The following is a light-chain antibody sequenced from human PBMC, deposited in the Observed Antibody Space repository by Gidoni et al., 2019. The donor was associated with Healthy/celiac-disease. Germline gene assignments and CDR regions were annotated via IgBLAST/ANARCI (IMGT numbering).Light chain of an antibody. Sequence: IVLTQSPLSLPVTPGEPASISCRSSQCLLHSNGYTYLDWYLQKPGQAPQLLIYLGSNRASGVPDRFSGSGSGTDFTLKISRVEAEDVGVYYCMQAIRTPYNFGQGTKLEIK. V-gene: IGKV2-28*01. CDR3: MQAIRTPYN. CDR2: LGS. CDR1: QCLLHSNGYTY. J-gene: IGKJ2*01.